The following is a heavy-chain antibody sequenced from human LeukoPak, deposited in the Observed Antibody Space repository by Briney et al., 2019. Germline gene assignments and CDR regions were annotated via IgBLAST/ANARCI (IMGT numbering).Heavy chain of an antibody. D-gene: IGHD1-26*01. CDR1: GYSFTCYW. Sequence: GESLKISCRGSGYSFTCYWIGWVRQMPGKGLECMGIISPGDSDTRYSPSFQGQVTISANKSINTAYLQWSSLKASDTAMYYCARRSGSYQNWFDPWGQGTLVIVSS. J-gene: IGHJ5*02. V-gene: IGHV5-51*01. CDR2: ISPGDSDT. CDR3: ARRSGSYQNWFDP.